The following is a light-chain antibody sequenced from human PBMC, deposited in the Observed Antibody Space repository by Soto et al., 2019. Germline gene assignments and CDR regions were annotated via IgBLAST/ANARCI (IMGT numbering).Light chain of an antibody. Sequence: VLTQSQGTPSLSPGVRATLSCMASQNMNSDYFPWYQQKPGQAPWLLIFGASTRANGIPDRFSGSGAGAYFNLTISRLEPADFGVYYCQQYGSSHTFGQGTRLEI. J-gene: IGKJ5*01. CDR1: QNMNSDY. CDR3: QQYGSSHT. CDR2: GAS. V-gene: IGKV3-20*01.